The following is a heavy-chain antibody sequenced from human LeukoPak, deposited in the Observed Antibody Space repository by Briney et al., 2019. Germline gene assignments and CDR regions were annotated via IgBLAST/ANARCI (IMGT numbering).Heavy chain of an antibody. D-gene: IGHD2/OR15-2a*01. Sequence: PSETLSLTCAVYGGSFSGYYWSWIRQPPGRGLAWIGEINHSGSTNYNPSLKSRVTISVDTSKNQFSLKLSSVTAADTAVYYCAREYWAENIPYYFDYWGQGTLVTVSS. J-gene: IGHJ4*02. V-gene: IGHV4-34*01. CDR1: GGSFSGYY. CDR2: INHSGST. CDR3: AREYWAENIPYYFDY.